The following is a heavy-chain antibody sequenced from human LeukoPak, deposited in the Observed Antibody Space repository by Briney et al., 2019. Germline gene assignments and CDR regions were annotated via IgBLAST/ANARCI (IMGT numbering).Heavy chain of an antibody. V-gene: IGHV4-34*01. Sequence: KASETLSLTCAVYGGSFSGYYWSWIRQPPGKGLEWIGEINHSGSTNYNPSLKSRVTISVDPSKNPFSLKLSSVPAADTAVYYCARFRKKKITVVVTATFFDYWGQGTLVTVSS. J-gene: IGHJ4*02. CDR3: ARFRKKKITVVVTATFFDY. CDR1: GGSFSGYY. CDR2: INHSGST. D-gene: IGHD2-21*02.